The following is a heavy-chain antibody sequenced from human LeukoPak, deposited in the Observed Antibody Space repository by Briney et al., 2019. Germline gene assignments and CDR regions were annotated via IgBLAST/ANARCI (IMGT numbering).Heavy chain of an antibody. J-gene: IGHJ5*02. CDR2: VDPTDSYT. D-gene: IGHD6-19*01. Sequence: GESLNISCKGSGYSFTNYWISWVRQMPGKALEWIGRVDPTDSYTNYSPSFQGHVAISVDKSISTAYLQWSSLKASDTAMYYCARQGIVVADSFDPWGQGTLVTVSS. CDR1: GYSFTNYW. V-gene: IGHV5-10-1*01. CDR3: ARQGIVVADSFDP.